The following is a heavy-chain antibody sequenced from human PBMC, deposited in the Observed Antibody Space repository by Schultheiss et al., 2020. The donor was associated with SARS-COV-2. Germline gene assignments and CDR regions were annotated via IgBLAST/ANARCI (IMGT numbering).Heavy chain of an antibody. V-gene: IGHV4-38-2*01. CDR2: IYHSGST. CDR3: ARLIPNRRIAAAGTGVPGRFDY. J-gene: IGHJ4*02. CDR1: GYSISSGYY. D-gene: IGHD6-13*01. Sequence: SETLSLTCAVSGYSISSGYYWGWIRQPPGKGLEWIGSIYHSGSTYYNPSLKSRVTISVDTSKNQFSLKLSSVTAADTAVYYCARLIPNRRIAAAGTGVPGRFDYWGQGTLVTVSS.